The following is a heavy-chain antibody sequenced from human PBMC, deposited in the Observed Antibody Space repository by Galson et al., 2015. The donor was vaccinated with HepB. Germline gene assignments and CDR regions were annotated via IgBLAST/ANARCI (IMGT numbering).Heavy chain of an antibody. CDR3: AKPRYCSSTSCYSMGY. D-gene: IGHD2-2*01. Sequence: SLRLSCAASGFTLSSYAMSWVRQAPGKGLEWISGINGRGDSTYYADSVKGRFTISRDNSKNTLYLQMNSLRAEDTAVYYCAKPRYCSSTSCYSMGYWGQGTLVTVSS. J-gene: IGHJ4*02. CDR1: GFTLSSYA. V-gene: IGHV3-23*01. CDR2: INGRGDST.